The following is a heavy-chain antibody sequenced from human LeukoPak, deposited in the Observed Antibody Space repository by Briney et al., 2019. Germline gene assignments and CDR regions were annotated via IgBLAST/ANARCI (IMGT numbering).Heavy chain of an antibody. CDR3: ARRSRTPKTGYYFDY. CDR1: GVSFSGYY. Sequence: PSETLSLTCAVYGVSFSGYYWSWIRQPPGKGLEWIGEINHSGSTNYNPSLNSRVTISVDTSKNQFSLKLSSVTAADTAVYYCARRSRTPKTGYYFDYWGRGTLVTVSS. V-gene: IGHV4-34*01. D-gene: IGHD1-1*01. J-gene: IGHJ4*02. CDR2: INHSGST.